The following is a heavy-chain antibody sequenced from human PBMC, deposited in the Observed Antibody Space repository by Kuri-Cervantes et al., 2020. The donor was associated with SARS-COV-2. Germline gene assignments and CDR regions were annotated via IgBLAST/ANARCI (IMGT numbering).Heavy chain of an antibody. CDR3: ARGLVVPAAMRPNYYMDV. D-gene: IGHD2-2*01. V-gene: IGHV1-8*02. CDR2: MNPNSGNT. J-gene: IGHJ6*03. CDR1: GYTFTGYY. Sequence: ASVKVSCKASGYTFTGYYMHWVRQAPGQGLEWMGWMNPNSGNTGYAQKFQGRVTMTRNTSISTAYMELSSLRSEDTAVYYCARGLVVPAAMRPNYYMDVWGKGTTVTVSS.